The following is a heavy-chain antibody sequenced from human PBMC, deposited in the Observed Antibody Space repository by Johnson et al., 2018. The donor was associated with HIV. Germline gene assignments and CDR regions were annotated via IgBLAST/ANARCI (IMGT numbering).Heavy chain of an antibody. V-gene: IGHV3-9*01. D-gene: IGHD3-22*01. Sequence: VQLVESGGGLVQPGGSLRLSCAASGFTFSSYAMSWVRQAPGKGLEWVSSISWHSGNLGYADSVKGRFTISRDNAKKSLYLQMNSLRTEDTALYYCAKDIDSSGYGNDAFDIWGQGTMVTVSS. J-gene: IGHJ3*02. CDR3: AKDIDSSGYGNDAFDI. CDR1: GFTFSSYA. CDR2: ISWHSGNL.